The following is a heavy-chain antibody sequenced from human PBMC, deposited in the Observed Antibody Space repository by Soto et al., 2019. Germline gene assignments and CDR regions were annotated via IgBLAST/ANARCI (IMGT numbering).Heavy chain of an antibody. CDR2: IYYSGST. V-gene: IGHV4-61*01. J-gene: IGHJ4*02. Sequence: SSETLSLTCTVSGGSVSSGSYYWSWIRQPPGKGLEWIGYIYYSGSTNYNPSLKSRVTISVDTSKNQFSLKLSSVTAADTAVYYCAREGRTAMVKYYFDYWGQGTLVTVSS. CDR1: GGSVSSGSYY. CDR3: AREGRTAMVKYYFDY. D-gene: IGHD5-18*01.